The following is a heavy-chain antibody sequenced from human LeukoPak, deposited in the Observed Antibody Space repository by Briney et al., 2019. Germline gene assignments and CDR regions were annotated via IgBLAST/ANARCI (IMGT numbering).Heavy chain of an antibody. V-gene: IGHV1-69*04. J-gene: IGHJ3*02. CDR3: ARQSDVRTRRGDDAFDI. Sequence: SVKVSCKASGGTFSSYAISWVRQAPGQGLEWMGRIIPILGIANYAQKFQGRVTITADKSTSTAYMELSSLRSEDTAVYYCARQSDVRTRRGDDAFDIWGQGKMVTVSS. CDR2: IIPILGIA. D-gene: IGHD3-10*01. CDR1: GGTFSSYA.